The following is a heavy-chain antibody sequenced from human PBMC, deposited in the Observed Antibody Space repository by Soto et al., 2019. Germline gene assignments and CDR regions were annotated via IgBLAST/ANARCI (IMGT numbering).Heavy chain of an antibody. V-gene: IGHV5-51*01. CDR1: GYSFTSYW. Sequence: PGESLKISCKGSGYSFTSYWIGWVRQMPGKGLEWMGIIYPGDSDTRYSPSFQGQVTISADKSISTAYLQWSSLKASDTAMYYCARSQGDYEPYCYYGMDVWGQGTTVTVS. J-gene: IGHJ6*02. CDR2: IYPGDSDT. CDR3: ARSQGDYEPYCYYGMDV. D-gene: IGHD4-17*01.